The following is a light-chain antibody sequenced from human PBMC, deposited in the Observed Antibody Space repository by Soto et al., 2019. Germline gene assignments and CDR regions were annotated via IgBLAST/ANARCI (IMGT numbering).Light chain of an antibody. CDR1: SGHSSYA. CDR2: LNSDGSH. J-gene: IGLJ3*02. V-gene: IGLV4-69*01. Sequence: QSVLTQSPSASASLGASVKLTCTLSSGHSSYAIAWHQQQPEKGPRYLMKLNSDGSHSMGDGIPARSSGSRSGAARYLTISRLPPEDEADYYCQTWGTGIWVFGRGTTLTVL. CDR3: QTWGTGIWV.